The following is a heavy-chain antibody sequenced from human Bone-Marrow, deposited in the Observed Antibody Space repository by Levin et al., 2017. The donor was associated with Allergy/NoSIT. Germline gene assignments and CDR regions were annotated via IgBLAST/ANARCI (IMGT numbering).Heavy chain of an antibody. CDR3: ANRGPTTFWSIDD. D-gene: IGHD3-3*01. CDR2: ISKTGGT. Sequence: KSSETLSLTCAVSGASISSNTCWTWVRQPPGKGLEWIGEISKTGGTNYYPSLKSRISMSLDQSNNQFSLKLNSVTAADTAVYYCANRGPTTFWSIDDWGQGTLVIVSS. CDR1: GASISSNTC. V-gene: IGHV4-4*02. J-gene: IGHJ4*02.